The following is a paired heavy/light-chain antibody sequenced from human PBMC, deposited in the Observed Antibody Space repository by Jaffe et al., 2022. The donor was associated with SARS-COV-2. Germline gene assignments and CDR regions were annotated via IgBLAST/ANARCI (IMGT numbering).Light chain of an antibody. V-gene: IGLV1-47*01. Sequence: QSVLTQPPSTSGTPGQRVTFSCSGSDSNIRTNYVFWYQHLPGTAPKLLIFRNNQRPSGVPDRFSGSKSGSSASLAITGVRSEDEADYYCSAWDDSLSRPVFGGGTKLTVL. CDR1: DSNIRTNY. CDR2: RNN. CDR3: SAWDDSLSRPV. J-gene: IGLJ3*02.
Heavy chain of an antibody. J-gene: IGHJ4*02. CDR3: VRSAWWLRLWYFDL. Sequence: EAQLVESGGGLVQPGGSLRLSCAASELSFTSYWMNWVRQAPGKGLEWVATIKQDGSETYYVDSVKGRFTISRDNTKNSLFLQMNSLRVEDTAVYFCVRSAWWLRLWYFDLWGQGTLVTVSS. CDR1: ELSFTSYW. CDR2: IKQDGSET. D-gene: IGHD5-12*01. V-gene: IGHV3-7*01.